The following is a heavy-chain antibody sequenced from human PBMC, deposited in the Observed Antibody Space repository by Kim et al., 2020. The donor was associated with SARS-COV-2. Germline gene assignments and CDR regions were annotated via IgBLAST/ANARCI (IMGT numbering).Heavy chain of an antibody. J-gene: IGHJ6*02. CDR3: AKGDSGYVYYYYGMDV. Sequence: SLKVLFTISRDHSKTTLYLQMNSLVAEDTAVYYCAKGDSGYVYYYYGMDVWGQGTTVTVSS. D-gene: IGHD5-12*01. V-gene: IGHV3-23*01.